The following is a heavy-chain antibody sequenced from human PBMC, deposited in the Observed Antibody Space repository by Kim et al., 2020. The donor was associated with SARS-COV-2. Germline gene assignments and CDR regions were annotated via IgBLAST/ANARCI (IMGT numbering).Heavy chain of an antibody. J-gene: IGHJ3*02. CDR3: AREPLQLRHAFDI. V-gene: IGHV3-48*03. D-gene: IGHD1-7*01. Sequence: YADSVKGRFTISRDNTKNSLYLQMNSLSAEDTAVYFCAREPLQLRHAFDIWGQGTMVTVSS.